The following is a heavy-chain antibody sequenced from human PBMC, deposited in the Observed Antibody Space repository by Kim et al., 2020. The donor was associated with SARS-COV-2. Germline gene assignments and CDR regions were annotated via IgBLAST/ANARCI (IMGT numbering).Heavy chain of an antibody. CDR2: LGCDGKS. CDR3: ARDVFQWQHGF. D-gene: IGHD2-8*01. CDR1: GFSFNNNA. V-gene: IGHV3-23*01. J-gene: IGHJ4*02. Sequence: GGSLRLSCAASGFSFNNNAMTWVRQAPGKGLEWVSSLGCDGKSWYANSVKGRFTISRDNSKNTPYLQMRGLRVEDTAVYFCARDVFQWQHGFWGQGTLVTVSS.